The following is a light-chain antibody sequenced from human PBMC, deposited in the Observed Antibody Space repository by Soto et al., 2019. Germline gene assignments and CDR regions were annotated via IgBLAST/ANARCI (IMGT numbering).Light chain of an antibody. CDR2: DVS. Sequence: QSALTQPRSVSGSPGQSVTIPCTGTSSDVGGYNYVSWYQRHAGKGPKLIIYDVSERPSGVPDRFSDSKSGNTASLTISGLQAEDEADYYCYSYAGNYVYVFGSGTKVTVL. CDR1: SSDVGGYNY. CDR3: YSYAGNYVYV. V-gene: IGLV2-11*01. J-gene: IGLJ1*01.